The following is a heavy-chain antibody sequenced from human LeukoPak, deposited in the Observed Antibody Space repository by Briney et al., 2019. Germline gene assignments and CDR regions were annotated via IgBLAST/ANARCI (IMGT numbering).Heavy chain of an antibody. CDR3: ARAQYYDSSGYYYEDYFQH. CDR2: ISSSTSTI. V-gene: IGHV3-48*02. D-gene: IGHD3-22*01. Sequence: GGSLRLSCAASGFTLRTYAMNWVRQAPGKGLEWISYISSSTSTIYYADSVKGRFTISRDNAKNSLYLQMNSLRDEDTAVYYCARAQYYDSSGYYYEDYFQHWGQGTLVTVSS. J-gene: IGHJ1*01. CDR1: GFTLRTYA.